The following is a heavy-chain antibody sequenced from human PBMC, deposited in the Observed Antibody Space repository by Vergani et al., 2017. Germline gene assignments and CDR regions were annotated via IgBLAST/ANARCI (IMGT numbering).Heavy chain of an antibody. D-gene: IGHD3-16*01. CDR3: TSFPTETSEYYDSTGYYHRFFEK. Sequence: QVPLVQSGAAVKRPGASVKVSCTASGYTFTGYYLHWVRLAPGQGLEWMGWINPKNGLTKYAQRFQGRVSLTRDTSITTAFMELSSLRSDDTAMYYCTSFPTETSEYYDSTGYYHRFFEKWGQGTLVTVSS. CDR2: INPKNGLT. CDR1: GYTFTGYY. V-gene: IGHV1-2*02. J-gene: IGHJ4*02.